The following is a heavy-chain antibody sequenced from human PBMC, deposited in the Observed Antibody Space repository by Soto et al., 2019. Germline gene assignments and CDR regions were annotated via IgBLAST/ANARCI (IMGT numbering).Heavy chain of an antibody. D-gene: IGHD2-2*02. CDR3: AREVVPAAISGNWFDP. Sequence: PGGSLRLSCAASGFTFSSYAMHWVRQAPGKGLEWVAVISYDGSNKYYADSVKGRFTISRDNSKNTLYLQMNGLRAEDTAVYYCAREVVPAAISGNWFDPWGQGTLVTVSS. CDR2: ISYDGSNK. CDR1: GFTFSSYA. J-gene: IGHJ5*02. V-gene: IGHV3-30-3*01.